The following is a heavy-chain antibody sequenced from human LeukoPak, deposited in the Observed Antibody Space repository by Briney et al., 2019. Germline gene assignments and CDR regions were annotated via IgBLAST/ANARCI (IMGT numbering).Heavy chain of an antibody. CDR3: ARGLRRSGSYRRQYYFDY. CDR2: MNPNSGNT. V-gene: IGHV1-8*03. CDR1: GYTFTSYD. J-gene: IGHJ4*02. Sequence: GASVKVSCKASGYTFTSYDINWVRQAAGQGLEWMGWMNPNSGNTGYAQKFQGRVTITRNTSISTAYMELSSLRSEDTAVYYCARGLRRSGSYRRQYYFDYWGQGTLVTVSS. D-gene: IGHD1-26*01.